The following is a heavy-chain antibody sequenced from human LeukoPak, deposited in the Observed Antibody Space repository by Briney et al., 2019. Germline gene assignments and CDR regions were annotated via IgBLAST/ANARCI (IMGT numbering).Heavy chain of an antibody. J-gene: IGHJ6*02. CDR2: INHSGST. CDR3: ARGASGVPAAMDGMDV. CDR1: GGSISSYY. Sequence: PSETLSLTCTVSGGSISSYYWSWIRQPPGKGLEWIGEINHSGSTNYNPSLKSRVTISVDTSKNQFSLKLSSVTAADTAVYYCARGASGVPAAMDGMDVWGQGTTVTVSS. D-gene: IGHD2-2*01. V-gene: IGHV4-34*01.